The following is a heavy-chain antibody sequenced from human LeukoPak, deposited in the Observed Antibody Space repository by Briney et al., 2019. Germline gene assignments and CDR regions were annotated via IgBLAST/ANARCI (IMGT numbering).Heavy chain of an antibody. V-gene: IGHV1-18*01. CDR3: ARGKVVYAPSASGVDY. CDR1: GYTFTSYG. CDR2: ISAYNGNT. D-gene: IGHD2-8*02. J-gene: IGHJ4*02. Sequence: ASVKVSCKASGYTFTSYGISWVRQAPGQGLEWMGWISAYNGNTNYAQKLQGRDTMTTDTSTNTAYMALRSLRSDDTDVYYCARGKVVYAPSASGVDYWGQGTLVTVSS.